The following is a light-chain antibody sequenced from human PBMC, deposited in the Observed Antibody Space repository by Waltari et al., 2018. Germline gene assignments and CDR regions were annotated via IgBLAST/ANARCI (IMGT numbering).Light chain of an antibody. J-gene: IGKJ4*01. CDR2: WAS. CDR1: QSVLYSSNNKNY. Sequence: DIVMTQSPDSLAVSLGGRATINCKSSQSVLYSSNNKNYLAWYQQKPGQPPKLLIYWASTRESGFPVRFSGSGSGTDVTFTISSPQAEDVAVYYCQQYYTTPLTFGGGTKVESK. CDR3: QQYYTTPLT. V-gene: IGKV4-1*01.